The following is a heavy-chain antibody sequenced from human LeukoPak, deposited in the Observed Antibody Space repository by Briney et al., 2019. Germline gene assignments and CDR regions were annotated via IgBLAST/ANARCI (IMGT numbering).Heavy chain of an antibody. CDR2: IRYDGSNK. CDR1: GFTFSSYG. J-gene: IGHJ4*02. V-gene: IGHV3-30*02. D-gene: IGHD4-11*01. CDR3: AKLATVTTSHFDY. Sequence: PGGSLRLSCAESGFTFSSYGMHWVRQAPGKGLEWVAFIRYDGSNKYYADSVKGRFTISRDNSKNTLYLQMNSLRAEDTAVYYCAKLATVTTSHFDYWGQGTLVTVSS.